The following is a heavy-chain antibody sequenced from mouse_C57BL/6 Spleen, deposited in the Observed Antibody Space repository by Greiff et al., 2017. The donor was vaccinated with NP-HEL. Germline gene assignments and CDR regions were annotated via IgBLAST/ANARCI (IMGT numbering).Heavy chain of an antibody. CDR1: GYAFSSYW. J-gene: IGHJ3*01. CDR2: IYPGDGDT. CDR3: ARSRVAWFAY. V-gene: IGHV1-80*01. Sequence: VQRVESGAELVKPGASVKISCKASGYAFSSYWMNWVKQRPGKGLEWIGQIYPGDGDTNYNGKFKGKATLTADKSSSTAYMQLSSLTSEDSAVYFCARSRVAWFAYWGQGTLVTVSA.